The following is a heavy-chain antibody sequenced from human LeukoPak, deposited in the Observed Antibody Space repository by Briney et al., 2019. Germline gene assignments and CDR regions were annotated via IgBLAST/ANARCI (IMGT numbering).Heavy chain of an antibody. V-gene: IGHV1-3*01. CDR1: GYTFTSYT. CDR3: ARPGYGDYVRYFDY. Sequence: ASVKVSCKTSGYTFTSYTTPWVRQAPGQRLEWMGWINVGNGNTKCSQRFQLRVTITRDTSASTAYMELSSLRSEDTAVYYCARPGYGDYVRYFDYWGQGTLVTVSS. J-gene: IGHJ4*02. CDR2: INVGNGNT. D-gene: IGHD3-10*02.